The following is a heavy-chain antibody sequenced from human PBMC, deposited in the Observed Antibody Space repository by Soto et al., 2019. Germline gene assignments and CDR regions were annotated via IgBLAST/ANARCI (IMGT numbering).Heavy chain of an antibody. J-gene: IGHJ5*02. V-gene: IGHV3-7*05. CDR2: VKQDGSKT. Sequence: GGSLRLSCAASGFAFNSAWMSWVRQAPGKGLEWVASVKQDGSKTYYADSVEGRFTIFRDNAKNSLYLQMNSLTVGDTAMYYCAKVTSWGQGTLVTVSS. CDR1: GFAFNSAW. D-gene: IGHD3-16*01. CDR3: AKVTS.